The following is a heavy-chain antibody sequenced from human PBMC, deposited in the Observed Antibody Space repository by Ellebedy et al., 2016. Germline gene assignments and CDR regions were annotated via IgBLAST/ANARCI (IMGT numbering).Heavy chain of an antibody. D-gene: IGHD2-2*01. Sequence: GESLKISCAASRFNFRNYGMHWVRQAPGKGLEWVAVISDDGSNKNYGDSVKGRFTISRDNSKNTLFLQMNSLRADDTAVYYCAKDRRGWAVSSSSNYLYYGMDVWGQGTTVTVSS. CDR3: AKDRRGWAVSSSSNYLYYGMDV. J-gene: IGHJ6*02. V-gene: IGHV3-30*18. CDR1: RFNFRNYG. CDR2: ISDDGSNK.